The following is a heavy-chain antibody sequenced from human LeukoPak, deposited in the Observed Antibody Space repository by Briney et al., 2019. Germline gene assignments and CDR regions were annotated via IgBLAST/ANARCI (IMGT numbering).Heavy chain of an antibody. V-gene: IGHV3-33*01. CDR2: IWYDGSNK. D-gene: IGHD3-10*01. J-gene: IGHJ4*02. CDR1: GFTFSSYG. CDR3: AREVMGSFDC. Sequence: GGSLRLSCAASGFTFSSYGMHWVRQAPGKGLEWVAVIWYDGSNKYYGDSVKGRFTISRDNSKNTLFLQMNSLRAEDTAVYYCAREVMGSFDCRGQGTLVTVSS.